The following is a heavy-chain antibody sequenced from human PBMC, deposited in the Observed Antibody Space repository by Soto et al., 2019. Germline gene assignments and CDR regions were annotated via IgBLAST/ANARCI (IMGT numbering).Heavy chain of an antibody. CDR2: ISGSGGST. J-gene: IGHJ3*02. V-gene: IGHV3-23*01. CDR3: AKDLIRITMIVVVIGHAFDI. Sequence: LRLSCAASGFTFSSYAMSWVRQAPGKGLEWVSAISGSGGSTYYADSVKGRFTISRDNSKNTLYLQMNSLRAEDTAVYYCAKDLIRITMIVVVIGHAFDIWGQGTMVPVSS. CDR1: GFTFSSYA. D-gene: IGHD3-22*01.